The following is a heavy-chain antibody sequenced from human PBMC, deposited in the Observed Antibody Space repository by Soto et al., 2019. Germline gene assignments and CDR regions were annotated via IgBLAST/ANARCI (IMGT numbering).Heavy chain of an antibody. Sequence: SRHPPGKGLEWIGEINHSGSTNYNPSLKSRVTISVDTSKNQFSLELSSVTAADTAVYYCARRVSADSSWDLDYWGQGTLVTVSS. CDR2: INHSGST. V-gene: IGHV4-34*01. CDR3: ARRVSADSSWDLDY. J-gene: IGHJ4*02. D-gene: IGHD6-13*01.